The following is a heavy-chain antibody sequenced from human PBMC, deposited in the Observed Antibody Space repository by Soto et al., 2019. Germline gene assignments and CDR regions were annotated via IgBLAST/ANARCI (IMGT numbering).Heavy chain of an antibody. Sequence: QLQLQESGPGLVKPSETLSLTCNVSGVSISDTSYYWGWIRQPPGKGLEWIGTVYFNGKTFYNPSLKSRLTISVDRSKNQISLRLTSVTVADTSVYYCARQASYWGQGTLVAVSS. CDR1: GVSISDTSYY. J-gene: IGHJ4*02. CDR2: VYFNGKT. CDR3: ARQASY. V-gene: IGHV4-39*01.